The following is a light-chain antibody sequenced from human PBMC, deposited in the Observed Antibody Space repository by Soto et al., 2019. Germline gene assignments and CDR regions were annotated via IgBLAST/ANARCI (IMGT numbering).Light chain of an antibody. J-gene: IGKJ4*01. V-gene: IGKV3-20*01. CDR2: GAS. CDR1: QSVSNNY. CDR3: QQYGSSPPLT. Sequence: EIVLTQSPGTLSLSPGERATLSCRASQSVSNNYLAWYQQNPGQAPRLLIYGASSRATGIPDRFSGSGSGTDFTLTISRLEPEDFAVYYCQQYGSSPPLTFGGGTKVDIK.